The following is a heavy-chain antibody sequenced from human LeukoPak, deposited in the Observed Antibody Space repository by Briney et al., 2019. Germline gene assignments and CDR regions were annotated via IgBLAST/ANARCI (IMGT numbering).Heavy chain of an antibody. V-gene: IGHV4-39*01. D-gene: IGHD3-3*01. Sequence: GSLRLSCAASGFTFSSYSMNWIRQSPGKGMEWIGSIYSSGSTYYNPSLQSRVTLSVDTSKNQFSLKLSSVTATDTTLYYCARHVRAIFFDDWGQGTLVTVSS. CDR1: GFTFSSYS. J-gene: IGHJ4*02. CDR3: ARHVRAIFFDD. CDR2: IYSSGST.